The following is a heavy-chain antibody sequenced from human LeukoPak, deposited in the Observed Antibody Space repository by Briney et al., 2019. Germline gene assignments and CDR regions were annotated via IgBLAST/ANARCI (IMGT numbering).Heavy chain of an antibody. V-gene: IGHV3-48*01. CDR3: ARDMTPYYYYGMDV. Sequence: GGSLRLSCAASGFTFSSYSMNWVRQAPGKGLEWVSYISSSSSTIYYADSVKGRFTISRDNAKNSLYLQMNSLRAEDTAVYYCARDMTPYYYYGMDVWGQGTTVTVSS. CDR1: GFTFSSYS. J-gene: IGHJ6*02. CDR2: ISSSSSTI. D-gene: IGHD3-16*01.